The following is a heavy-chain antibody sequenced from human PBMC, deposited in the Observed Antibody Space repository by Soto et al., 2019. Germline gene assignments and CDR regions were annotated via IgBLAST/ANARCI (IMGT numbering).Heavy chain of an antibody. CDR1: GFTFSSSA. CDR2: ISNSGDKT. Sequence: GGSLRLSCAASGFTFSSSAMSWVRQAPGKGLEWVSGISNSGDKTYYADSVKGRFTISRDNSKNTLYLQMNSLRAEDKAVYYSAKNVWFGDATGNHMAAWGTGSTVTVSS. J-gene: IGHJ6*03. D-gene: IGHD3-10*01. CDR3: AKNVWFGDATGNHMAA. V-gene: IGHV3-23*01.